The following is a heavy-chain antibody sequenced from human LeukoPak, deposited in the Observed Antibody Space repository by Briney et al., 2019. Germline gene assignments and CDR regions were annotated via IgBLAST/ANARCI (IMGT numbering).Heavy chain of an antibody. V-gene: IGHV3-9*01. CDR1: GFTFDDYA. J-gene: IGHJ3*02. Sequence: PGGSLRLSCAASGFTFDDYAMHWVRQAPGKGLEWASGISWNSGSIGYADSVKGRFTISRDNAKNSLYLQMNSLRAEDTALYYCAKAAIAAAGIIDAFDIWGQGTMVTVSS. D-gene: IGHD6-13*01. CDR2: ISWNSGSI. CDR3: AKAAIAAAGIIDAFDI.